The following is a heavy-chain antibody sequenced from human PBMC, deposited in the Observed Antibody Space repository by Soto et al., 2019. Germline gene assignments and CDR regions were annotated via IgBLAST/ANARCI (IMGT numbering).Heavy chain of an antibody. CDR1: GYTFTSYA. D-gene: IGHD6-13*01. Sequence: QVQLVQSGAEVKKPGASVKISCKASGYTFTSYAIPWVRQAPGQRLEWMGWINAGNGNTNYSEKFKGRVTITRDTSATTAYLDVSSVRFEDTAVYYCARGSEPAYCSWYDNGDFWGQGTLITVSS. CDR3: ARGSEPAYCSWYDNGDF. CDR2: INAGNGNT. J-gene: IGHJ4*02. V-gene: IGHV1-3*01.